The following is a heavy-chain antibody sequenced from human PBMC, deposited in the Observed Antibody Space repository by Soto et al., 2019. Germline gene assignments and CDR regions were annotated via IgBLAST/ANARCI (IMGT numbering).Heavy chain of an antibody. CDR3: AREGKSSGWYVYFDY. D-gene: IGHD6-19*01. CDR2: IKQDGSEK. CDR1: GITFSSYW. J-gene: IGHJ4*02. Sequence: PGGSLRLSCAASGITFSSYWMSWVRQAPGKGLEWVANIKQDGSEKYYVDSVKGRFTISRDNAQKSLYLQMNSLRAEDTAVYYCAREGKSSGWYVYFDYWGQGTLVTVSS. V-gene: IGHV3-7*01.